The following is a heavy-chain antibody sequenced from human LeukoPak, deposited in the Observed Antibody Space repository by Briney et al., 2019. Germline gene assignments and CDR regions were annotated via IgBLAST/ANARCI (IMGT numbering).Heavy chain of an antibody. CDR2: INHSGST. Sequence: SETLSLTCAVYGGSFSGYYWSWIRQPPEKGLEWIGEINHSGSTNYNPSLKSRVTISVDTSKNQFSLKLSSVTAADTAVYCCARGLYDSSGYAPYYFDYWGQGTLVTVSS. V-gene: IGHV4-34*01. J-gene: IGHJ4*02. CDR3: ARGLYDSSGYAPYYFDY. D-gene: IGHD3-22*01. CDR1: GGSFSGYY.